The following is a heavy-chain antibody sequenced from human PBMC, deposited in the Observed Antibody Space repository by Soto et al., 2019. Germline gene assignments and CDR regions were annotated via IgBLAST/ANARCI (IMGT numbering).Heavy chain of an antibody. CDR2: IIPIFGTA. CDR1: GGTFSSYA. CDR3: ARGGYGSGSYYNGYFDY. Sequence: SVKVSCKASGGTFSSYAISWVRQAPGQGLEWMGGIIPIFGTANYAQKFQGRVTITADESTSTAYMELSSLRSEDTAVYYCARGGYGSGSYYNGYFDYWGQGTLVTVSS. V-gene: IGHV1-69*13. J-gene: IGHJ4*02. D-gene: IGHD3-10*01.